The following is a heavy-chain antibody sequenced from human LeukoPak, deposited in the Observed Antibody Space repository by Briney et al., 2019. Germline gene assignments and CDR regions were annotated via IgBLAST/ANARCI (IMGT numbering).Heavy chain of an antibody. V-gene: IGHV1-2*02. J-gene: IGHJ4*02. CDR1: GYTFTGYY. CDR3: ARTRRGWYVGFDC. CDR2: INPNSGGT. D-gene: IGHD6-19*01. Sequence: ASVNVTSKASGYTFTGYYMHWVRQAPGQGLEWMGWINPNSGGTNYAQKFQGRVTMTRDTSISTVYMELSRLRSDDTAVYYCARTRRGWYVGFDCWGQGTLVAVSS.